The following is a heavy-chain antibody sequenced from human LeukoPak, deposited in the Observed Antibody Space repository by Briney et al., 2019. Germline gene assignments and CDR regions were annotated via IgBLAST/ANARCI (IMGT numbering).Heavy chain of an antibody. CDR1: GFSFTYST. CDR3: VRIPNNAGFPNWFDP. J-gene: IGHJ5*02. CDR2: ITSSSGNI. Sequence: GGSLRLSSVASGFSFTYSTMNWVRLAPGKGLEWVSSITSSSGNIYYSDSVRGRFTVSRDNAKNSLYLQMISLIAEDSAVYYCVRIPNNAGFPNWFDPWGQGTLVSVSS. D-gene: IGHD3-9*01. V-gene: IGHV3-21*01.